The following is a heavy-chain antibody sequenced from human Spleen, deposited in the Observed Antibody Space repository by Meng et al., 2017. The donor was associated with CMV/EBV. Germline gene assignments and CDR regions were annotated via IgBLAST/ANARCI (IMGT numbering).Heavy chain of an antibody. J-gene: IGHJ4*02. CDR2: IYSGGSI. CDR1: GFTVSSNY. D-gene: IGHD5-12*01. Sequence: GGPLRLSCAASGFTVSSNYMSWVRQAPGKGLEWVSVIYSGGSIYYADSVKGRFTISRDNSKNTLCLQMNSLRVEDTAVYYCARGYSDYGYFDYWGQGTLVTVSS. CDR3: ARGYSDYGYFDY. V-gene: IGHV3-53*01.